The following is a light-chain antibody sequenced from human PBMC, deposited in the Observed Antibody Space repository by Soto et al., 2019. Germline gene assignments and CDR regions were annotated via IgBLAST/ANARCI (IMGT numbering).Light chain of an antibody. CDR1: QNVSSY. V-gene: IGKV3-11*01. CDR2: DAS. J-gene: IGKJ5*01. CDR3: EQRTMWPTST. Sequence: EIVLTQSPATLSLSPGERATLSCRASQNVSSYLAWYQQKPGQAPRLLIHDASSRATGIPDRFSGSGSATYFTLTISSLEPEDSAVYYCEQRTMWPTSTFGQGTRLEIK.